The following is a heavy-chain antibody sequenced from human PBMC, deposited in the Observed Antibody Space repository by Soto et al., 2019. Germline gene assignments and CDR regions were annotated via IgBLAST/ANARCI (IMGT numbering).Heavy chain of an antibody. CDR2: IYYSGST. CDR3: AREPSYCSSANCYFDY. D-gene: IGHD2-2*01. J-gene: IGHJ4*02. CDR1: GASISNYY. Sequence: SETLSLTCTVSGASISNYYWGWIRQPPGKGLEYIGYIYYSGSTYYNPSLKSRVTISADKSKNQFSLKLSSVTAADTAVYYCAREPSYCSSANCYFDYWGQGTLVTVSS. V-gene: IGHV4-59*12.